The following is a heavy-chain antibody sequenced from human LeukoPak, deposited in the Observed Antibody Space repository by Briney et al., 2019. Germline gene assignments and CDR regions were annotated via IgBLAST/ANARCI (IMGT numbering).Heavy chain of an antibody. J-gene: IGHJ4*02. V-gene: IGHV3-23*01. Sequence: GGSLRLSCAASGFTISTYAMSWVRQAPGKGLEWVSLIIGSGGSIHYADSVRGRFTISRDNFKNTVFLQLSSLRPEDTAVYYCAKHGDNVWGSFRFGFDSWGQGTLVTVSS. CDR1: GFTISTYA. D-gene: IGHD3-16*02. CDR2: IIGSGGSI. CDR3: AKHGDNVWGSFRFGFDS.